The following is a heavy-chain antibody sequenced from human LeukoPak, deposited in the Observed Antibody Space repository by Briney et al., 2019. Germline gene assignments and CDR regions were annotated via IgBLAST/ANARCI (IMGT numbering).Heavy chain of an antibody. CDR1: GYTFTSYG. CDR3: ARSYYGGNSGDY. Sequence: ASVKVSCKASGYTFTSYGISWVRQAPGQGLEWMGWISAYNGNTNYAQKLQGRVTMTTDTSTSTAYMGLRSLRSDDTAVYYCARSYYGGNSGDYWGQGTLVTVSS. V-gene: IGHV1-18*01. CDR2: ISAYNGNT. D-gene: IGHD4-23*01. J-gene: IGHJ4*02.